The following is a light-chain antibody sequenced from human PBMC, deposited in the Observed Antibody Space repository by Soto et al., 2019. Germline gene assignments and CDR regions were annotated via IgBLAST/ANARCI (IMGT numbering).Light chain of an antibody. CDR3: AAWDDRLDVYV. V-gene: IGLV1-44*01. J-gene: IGLJ1*01. CDR1: SSNIGSNT. Sequence: QSVLTQPPSASGTPGQIVAISCSGSSSNIGSNTVTWYQQLLGTAPKLLIYSTSQRSSGVPGRFSGSKSGASASLSISGLQSEDEADYYCAAWDDRLDVYVFGTGTKVTV. CDR2: STS.